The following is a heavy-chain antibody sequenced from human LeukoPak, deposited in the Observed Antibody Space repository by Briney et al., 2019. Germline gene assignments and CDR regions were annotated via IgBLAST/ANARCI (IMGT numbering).Heavy chain of an antibody. V-gene: IGHV3-23*01. CDR1: GFTFSSYA. D-gene: IGHD2-2*01. CDR3: TSVVVPAEVYYYYGMDV. Sequence: GGSLRLSCAASGFTFSSYAMSWVRQAPGKVLEWVSAISGSGGSTYYADSVKGRFTISRDNSKNTLYLQMNSLRAEDTAVYYCTSVVVPAEVYYYYGMDVWGKGTTVTVSS. CDR2: ISGSGGST. J-gene: IGHJ6*04.